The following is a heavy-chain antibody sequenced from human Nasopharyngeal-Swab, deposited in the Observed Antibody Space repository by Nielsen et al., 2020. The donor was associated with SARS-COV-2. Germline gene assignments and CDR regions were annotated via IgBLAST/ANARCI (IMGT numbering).Heavy chain of an antibody. J-gene: IGHJ4*02. CDR2: IKSDGISI. CDR3: ATDKFYNAYD. V-gene: IGHV3-74*03. Sequence: GGSLRLSCVASAYNFRDYWMHWFRQAPGKGLVWVSRIKSDGISITYADSVKGQFTISRDDAKKTLYLQMNSLRAEDTAVYYCATDKFYNAYDWGQGTLVTVSS. D-gene: IGHD3-10*01. CDR1: AYNFRDYW.